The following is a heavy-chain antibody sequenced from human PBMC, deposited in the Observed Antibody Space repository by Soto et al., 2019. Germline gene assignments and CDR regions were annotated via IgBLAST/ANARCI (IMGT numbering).Heavy chain of an antibody. CDR3: ARGYGETSTYTIGC. CDR2: INSDGSTI. CDR1: GFTFSSYW. V-gene: IGHV3-74*01. D-gene: IGHD6-19*01. J-gene: IGHJ4*02. Sequence: EVQLVESGGGLVQPGGSLRLSCAASGFTFSSYWMHWVRQAPGKGLVWVSRINSDGSTINYADSVKGRFTVSRDNAKNTLYLQMNSLRAEDTSVYYCARGYGETSTYTIGCWGQGTLVTVSS.